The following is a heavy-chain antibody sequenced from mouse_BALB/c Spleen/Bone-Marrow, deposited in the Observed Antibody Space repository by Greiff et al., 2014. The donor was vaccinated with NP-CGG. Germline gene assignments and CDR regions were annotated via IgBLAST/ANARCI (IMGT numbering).Heavy chain of an antibody. Sequence: EVQVVESGAELVKPGASVKLSCTASGFNIKDTYMHWVKQRPEQGLEWIGRIDPANGNTKYDPKFQGKATITADTSSNTAYLQLSSLTSEDTAVYYCATYYRYDRRSAYWGQGTLVTVSA. D-gene: IGHD2-14*01. V-gene: IGHV14-3*02. J-gene: IGHJ3*01. CDR2: IDPANGNT. CDR3: ATYYRYDRRSAY. CDR1: GFNIKDTY.